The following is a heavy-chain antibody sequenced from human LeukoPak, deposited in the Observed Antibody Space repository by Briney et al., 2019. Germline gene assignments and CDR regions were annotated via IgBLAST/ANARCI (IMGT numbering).Heavy chain of an antibody. Sequence: GASVKVSCKASGGTFSSYAISWVRQAPGQGLEWMGGIIPIFGTANYAQKFQGRVTITADESTSTAYMELSSLRSEDTAVYYCARDMGQLLYMGIDYWGQGTLVTVSS. J-gene: IGHJ4*02. CDR2: IIPIFGTA. CDR3: ARDMGQLLYMGIDY. V-gene: IGHV1-69*13. CDR1: GGTFSSYA. D-gene: IGHD2-2*02.